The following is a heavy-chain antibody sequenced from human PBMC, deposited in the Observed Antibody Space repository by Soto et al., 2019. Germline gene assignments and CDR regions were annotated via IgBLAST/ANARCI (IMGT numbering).Heavy chain of an antibody. CDR2: IWYDGSNK. V-gene: IGHV3-33*01. Sequence: QVQLVESGGGVVQPGRSLRLSCAASGFTFSSYGMHWVRQAPGKGLEWVAVIWYDGSNKYYADSVKGRFTISRDNSKNTLYLQMNSLRAEDTAVYYCARDPYYDFWSGYYVGHYYYYGMDVWGQGTTVTVSS. CDR1: GFTFSSYG. D-gene: IGHD3-3*01. J-gene: IGHJ6*02. CDR3: ARDPYYDFWSGYYVGHYYYYGMDV.